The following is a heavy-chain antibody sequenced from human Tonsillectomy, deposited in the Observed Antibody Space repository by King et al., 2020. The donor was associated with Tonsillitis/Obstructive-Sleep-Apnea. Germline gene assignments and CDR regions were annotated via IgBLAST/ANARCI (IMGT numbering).Heavy chain of an antibody. J-gene: IGHJ4*02. CDR3: TRGSGGRDPPFDY. D-gene: IGHD3-16*01. CDR1: GFTFSSYW. Sequence: VQLVESGETLVQPGGSLRLSCAASGFTFSSYWMHWVRQAPGQGLVWVSHISSDGSSAYYGASVKGRFTISRDNAKNTLYLQMNSLRAEDTAIYYGTRGSGGRDPPFDYWGQGTLATVSS. V-gene: IGHV3-74*01. CDR2: ISSDGSSA.